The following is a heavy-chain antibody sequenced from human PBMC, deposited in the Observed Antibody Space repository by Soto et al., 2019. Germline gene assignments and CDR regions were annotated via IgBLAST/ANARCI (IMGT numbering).Heavy chain of an antibody. D-gene: IGHD2-15*01. Sequence: SAKVPFNASGYTFTRYVISWVRQAPGQGLDCIGWISAYNGNTNYAQKLKGRVTMTTGTSKSTDYMELMSLTSDDTAVYYCATEVYCSGGHCALYSREYFGIDVWGRCTTVTVSS. J-gene: IGHJ6*02. CDR1: GYTFTRYV. CDR2: ISAYNGNT. CDR3: ATEVYCSGGHCALYSREYFGIDV. V-gene: IGHV1-18*01.